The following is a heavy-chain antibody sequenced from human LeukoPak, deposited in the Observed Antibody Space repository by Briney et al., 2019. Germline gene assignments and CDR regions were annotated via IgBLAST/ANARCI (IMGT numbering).Heavy chain of an antibody. CDR1: GGSISSGSYY. Sequence: PSETLSLTCTVSGGSISSGSYYWSWIRQPAGKGLEWIGRIYTSGSTNYNPSLKSRVTISVDTSKNQFSLKLSSVTAADTAVYYCARGSPPRRNYDSRGYYSYYFDYWGQGTLVTVSS. CDR2: IYTSGST. J-gene: IGHJ4*02. D-gene: IGHD3-22*01. V-gene: IGHV4-61*02. CDR3: ARGSPPRRNYDSRGYYSYYFDY.